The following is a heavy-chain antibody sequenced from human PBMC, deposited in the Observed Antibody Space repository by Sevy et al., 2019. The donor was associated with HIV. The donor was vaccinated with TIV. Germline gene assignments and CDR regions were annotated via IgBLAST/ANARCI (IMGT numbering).Heavy chain of an antibody. Sequence: GGSLRLSCAASGFTFSNYAMSWVRQAPGKGLEWVSTFSSSGLSTFIGSAGTTYYTDSGKGRFTMSRENSKNTLYLQMNSLRAEDTAVYYCAKGRQLVSERFGTYFDSWGQGTLVTVSS. CDR2: FSSSGLSTFIGSAGTT. D-gene: IGHD6-13*01. CDR3: AKGRQLVSERFGTYFDS. CDR1: GFTFSNYA. V-gene: IGHV3-23*01. J-gene: IGHJ4*02.